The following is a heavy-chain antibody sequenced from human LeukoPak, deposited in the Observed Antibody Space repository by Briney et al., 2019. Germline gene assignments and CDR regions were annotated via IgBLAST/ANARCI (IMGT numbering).Heavy chain of an antibody. CDR1: GGSISSYY. CDR3: AREPGYSGSFDY. J-gene: IGHJ4*02. CDR2: IYTSGST. Sequence: PSGTLSLTCTASGGSISSYYWSWIRQPAGKGLEWIGRIYTSGSTNYNPSLKSRVTISVDKSKNQFSLKLSSVTAADTAVYYCAREPGYSGSFDYWGQGTLVTVSS. D-gene: IGHD3-9*01. V-gene: IGHV4-4*07.